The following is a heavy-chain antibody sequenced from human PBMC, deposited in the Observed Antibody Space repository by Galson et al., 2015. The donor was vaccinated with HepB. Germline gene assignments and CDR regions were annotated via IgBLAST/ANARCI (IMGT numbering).Heavy chain of an antibody. D-gene: IGHD3-16*01. J-gene: IGHJ4*02. CDR2: ISSSSSYT. CDR3: AREGFGALHFDY. V-gene: IGHV3-11*06. Sequence: SLRLSCAASGFTFSDYYMSWIRQAPGKGLEWVSYISSSSSYTNYADSVKGRFTISRDNAKNSLYLQTNSLRAEDTAVYYCAREGFGALHFDYWGQGTLVTVSS. CDR1: GFTFSDYY.